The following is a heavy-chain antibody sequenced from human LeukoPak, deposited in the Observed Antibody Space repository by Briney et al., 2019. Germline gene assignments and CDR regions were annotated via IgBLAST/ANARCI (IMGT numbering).Heavy chain of an antibody. CDR1: GASISGHY. D-gene: IGHD5-24*01. CDR2: IYHSGAT. J-gene: IGHJ4*02. Sequence: SETLSLTCLVSGASISGHYWSWLRQPPGKGLEWLGYIYHSGATRYTSSLKSRVTMSLDTSKNNFSLKLSAVTAADTAVYYCARGNGMATFPWDSWGQGTLVTVSS. CDR3: ARGNGMATFPWDS. V-gene: IGHV4-59*11.